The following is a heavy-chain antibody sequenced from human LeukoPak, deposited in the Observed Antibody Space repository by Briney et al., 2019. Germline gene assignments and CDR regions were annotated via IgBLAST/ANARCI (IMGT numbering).Heavy chain of an antibody. CDR1: GFTFSSYS. CDR3: ARGGDGGDYDILTGYYMDV. J-gene: IGHJ6*03. Sequence: SGGSLRLSCAASGFTFSSYSMNWVRQAPGKGLERVSSISSSSSYIYYADSVKGRFTISRDNAKNSLYLQMNSLRAEDTAVYYCARGGDGGDYDILTGYYMDVWGKGTTVTVSS. CDR2: ISSSSSYI. D-gene: IGHD3-9*01. V-gene: IGHV3-21*01.